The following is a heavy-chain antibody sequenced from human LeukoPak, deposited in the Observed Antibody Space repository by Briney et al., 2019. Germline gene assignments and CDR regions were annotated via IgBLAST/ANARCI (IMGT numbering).Heavy chain of an antibody. CDR3: AREMVVAAHLGGFDY. Sequence: ETLSLTCTVSGGSISSSSYYWGWIRQPPGKGLEWVANIKQDGSEKYYVDSVKGRFTISRDNAKNSLYLQMNSLRAEDTAVYYCAREMVVAAHLGGFDYWGQGTLVTASS. V-gene: IGHV3-7*01. CDR2: IKQDGSEK. CDR1: GGSISSSSYY. D-gene: IGHD2-15*01. J-gene: IGHJ4*02.